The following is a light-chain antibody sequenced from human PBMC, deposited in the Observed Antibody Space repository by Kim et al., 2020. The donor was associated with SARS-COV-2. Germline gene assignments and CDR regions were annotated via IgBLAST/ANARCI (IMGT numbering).Light chain of an antibody. CDR3: QHYNTYSGT. Sequence: DIQMTQSPSTLSASVGDRVTITCRASQTISSWLAWYQQKPGKAPKLLIYDASSLQGGVPSRFSGSGSGTEFTLTISSLQPDDFATYYCQHYNTYSGTFGQGTKLEI. CDR2: DAS. CDR1: QTISSW. J-gene: IGKJ2*01. V-gene: IGKV1-5*01.